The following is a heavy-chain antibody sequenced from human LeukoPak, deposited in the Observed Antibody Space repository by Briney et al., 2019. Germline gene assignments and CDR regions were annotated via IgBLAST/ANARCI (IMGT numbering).Heavy chain of an antibody. V-gene: IGHV3-7*03. Sequence: GGSLRLSCAASGFTFSSYWMSWVRQAPGKGLEWVANIKQDGSEKYYVDSVKGRFTISRDNAKNSLYLQMNSLRAEDTAVYYCARAPLSGWYLFGSSLFDALDIGGQGTMVTVFS. D-gene: IGHD6-19*01. CDR1: GFTFSSYW. CDR3: ARAPLSGWYLFGSSLFDALDI. CDR2: IKQDGSEK. J-gene: IGHJ3*02.